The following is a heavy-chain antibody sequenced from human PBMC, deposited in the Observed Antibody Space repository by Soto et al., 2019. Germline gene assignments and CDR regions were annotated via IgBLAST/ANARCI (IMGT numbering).Heavy chain of an antibody. J-gene: IGHJ5*01. CDR1: GYIFTKHW. V-gene: IGHV5-51*01. Sequence: PGESLKISCQGSGYIFTKHWIAWVRQKPGKGLEWIGIIDPVDSDDRYSPSFEGQVTISVDKSNNTAFLRWDKLKTSDTATYFCARRALDPGGHYYPYKWFDSWGQGTQVTVSS. CDR2: IDPVDSDD. CDR3: ARRALDPGGHYYPYKWFDS. D-gene: IGHD3-22*01.